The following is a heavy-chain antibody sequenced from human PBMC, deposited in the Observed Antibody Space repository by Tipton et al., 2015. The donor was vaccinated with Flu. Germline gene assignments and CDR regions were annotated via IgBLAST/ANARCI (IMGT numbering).Heavy chain of an antibody. V-gene: IGHV4-39*06. J-gene: IGHJ4*02. CDR3: ARDSGSGTEDY. D-gene: IGHD3-10*01. Sequence: TLSLTCTVSGASMSSSNYHWGWIRQPPGKGLEWIGSIYYRGRTYYNPSLKRRITISVDTSKNQFPLKLSAVTAADTAVYYCARDSGSGTEDYWGQGRLVNVAS. CDR1: GASMSSSNYH. CDR2: IYYRGRT.